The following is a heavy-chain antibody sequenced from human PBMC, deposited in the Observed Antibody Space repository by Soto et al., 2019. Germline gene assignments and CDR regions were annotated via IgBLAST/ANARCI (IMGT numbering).Heavy chain of an antibody. CDR1: GFTFSNSA. CDR3: AAELYSGGRCCSFDI. V-gene: IGHV1-58*01. Sequence: QMQVVQSGPEVKNPGTSVKVSCKTSGFTFSNSAVQWVRQARVQRLEWMGWIVVGSGNIKYSQRFKERVTISRDMSTNAANMELSSLRTEDTAVYYCAAELYSGGRCCSFDIWGQGTMVTVSS. J-gene: IGHJ3*02. CDR2: IVVGSGNI. D-gene: IGHD2-15*01.